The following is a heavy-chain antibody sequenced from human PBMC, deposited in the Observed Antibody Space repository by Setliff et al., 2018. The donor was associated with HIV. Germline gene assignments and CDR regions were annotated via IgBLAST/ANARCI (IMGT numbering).Heavy chain of an antibody. CDR3: ARGSLYSSSSYFDY. V-gene: IGHV4-38-2*01. J-gene: IGHJ4*02. D-gene: IGHD6-13*01. CDR1: GYSIRSGYY. CDR2: IYHSGST. Sequence: SETLSLTCAVSGYSIRSGYYWGWIRQSPGKGLEWIGSIYHSGSTYYSPSLKSRVTISVDTSKNQFSLKLSSVAAADTAVYYCARGSLYSSSSYFDYWGQGTLVTVSS.